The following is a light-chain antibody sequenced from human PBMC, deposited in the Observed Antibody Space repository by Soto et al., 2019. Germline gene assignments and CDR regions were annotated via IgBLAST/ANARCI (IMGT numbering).Light chain of an antibody. CDR2: GVN. Sequence: QSALTQPPSVSGSPGQSITISCTGTSTDVGGYNYVSWYQHHPGKAPKLMICGVNNRPSGVSNRFSGSKSGNTASLTISGLQAEDEADYYCSSYTSSSTLGHVFGTGTKLTVL. CDR1: STDVGGYNY. V-gene: IGLV2-14*01. J-gene: IGLJ1*01. CDR3: SSYTSSSTLGHV.